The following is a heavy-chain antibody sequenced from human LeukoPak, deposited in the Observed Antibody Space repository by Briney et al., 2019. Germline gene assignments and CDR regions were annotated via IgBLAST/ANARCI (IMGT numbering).Heavy chain of an antibody. CDR3: VVFECGDYVRNENY. V-gene: IGHV1-2*02. Sequence: DTLRVSCKASGYTFIGYYMHWVRQAPGEGLEWRGSINHNSGGTGYAQKFQGRVTMTRDTSINPAFMELSGLRSDDTAVYYCVVFECGDYVRNENYWGQGTRVTVPS. J-gene: IGHJ4*02. CDR1: GYTFIGYY. CDR2: INHNSGGT. D-gene: IGHD4-17*01.